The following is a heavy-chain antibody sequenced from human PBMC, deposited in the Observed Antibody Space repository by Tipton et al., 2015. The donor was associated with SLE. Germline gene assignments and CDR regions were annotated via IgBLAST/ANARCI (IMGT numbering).Heavy chain of an antibody. Sequence: SLRLSCATSGFSFNDYYLEWVRQTPGKGMEWVDRSRDTSMGYTTEYAAAVKGRFTISRDDSRNSLILLLNCLKLEYTAVYYCTRSARLESFYYFDLWGRGTLVAVSS. V-gene: IGHV3-72*01. CDR1: GFSFNDYY. J-gene: IGHJ2*01. D-gene: IGHD1-26*01. CDR3: TRSARLESFYYFDL. CDR2: SRDTSMGYTT.